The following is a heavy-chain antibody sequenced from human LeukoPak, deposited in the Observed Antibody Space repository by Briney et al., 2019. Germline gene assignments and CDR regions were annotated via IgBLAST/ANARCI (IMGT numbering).Heavy chain of an antibody. V-gene: IGHV6-1*01. D-gene: IGHD3-16*01. CDR2: TYYRSKWYN. CDR3: ARFLGAALDY. J-gene: IGHJ4*02. CDR1: GDSVSSSSPT. Sequence: SQTLSLTRAISGDSVSSSSPTWNWIRQSPSRGLEWLGRTYYRSKWYNDYAVSVKSRITINSDTSNNQFSLQLNSVTPEDTAVYYCARFLGAALDYWGQGILVTVSS.